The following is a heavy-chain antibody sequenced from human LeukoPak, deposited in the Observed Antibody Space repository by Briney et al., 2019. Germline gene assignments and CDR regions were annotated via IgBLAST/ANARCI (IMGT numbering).Heavy chain of an antibody. CDR1: GFTFTNYA. Sequence: GGSLRLSCAASGFTFTNYAMSWVRQAPGKGLEWVSGINYSGASTYYADSVKGRFTISGDNSKNTLYLQMNSLRVEDTAVYFCAKDYSPGMDVWGQGTTVTVSS. D-gene: IGHD4-4*01. CDR2: INYSGAST. V-gene: IGHV3-23*01. J-gene: IGHJ6*02. CDR3: AKDYSPGMDV.